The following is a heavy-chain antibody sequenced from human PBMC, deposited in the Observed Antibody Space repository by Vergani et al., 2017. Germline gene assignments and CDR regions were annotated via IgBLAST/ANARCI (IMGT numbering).Heavy chain of an antibody. D-gene: IGHD2-2*01. CDR2: INPNSGGT. CDR3: AIVGTSSNRYYFDY. CDR1: GYTFTDYF. V-gene: IGHV1-2*02. Sequence: QVQLVQSGAEVKKPGASVKVSCKASGYTFTDYFMHWVRQAPGQGLEWMGWINPNSGGTNYAQKFQGRVTMTRDTSISTAYMELSNLRSDDTAVYYCAIVGTSSNRYYFDYLGQGTLVTVSS. J-gene: IGHJ4*02.